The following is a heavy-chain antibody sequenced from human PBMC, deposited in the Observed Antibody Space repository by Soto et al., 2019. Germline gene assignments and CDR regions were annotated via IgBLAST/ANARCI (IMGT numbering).Heavy chain of an antibody. CDR2: TYYRSKWYN. CDR3: ARVRFEQQMSDFDY. V-gene: IGHV6-1*01. D-gene: IGHD6-13*01. CDR1: GDSVSSSSVT. J-gene: IGHJ4*02. Sequence: SQTLSLTCAISGDSVSSSSVTWNWIRQSPSRGLEWLGRTYYRSKWYNDYAVSVKSRITINPDTSKNQFSLQLNSVTPEDTAVYYCARVRFEQQMSDFDYWGQGILVTVAS.